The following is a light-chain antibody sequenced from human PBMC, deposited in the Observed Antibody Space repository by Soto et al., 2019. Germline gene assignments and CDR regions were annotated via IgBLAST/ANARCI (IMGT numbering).Light chain of an antibody. CDR3: AAWDDSLNGLV. CDR2: NNN. Sequence: QSVLTQPPSASGTXXXXXXXSCSGSSSNIGSNTVNWYQQLPGTAPKLLIYNNNQRPSGVPDRFSGSKSGTSASLAISGLQSEDEADYYCAAWDDSLNGLVFGTGTKLTVL. J-gene: IGLJ1*01. CDR1: SSNIGSNT. V-gene: IGLV1-44*01.